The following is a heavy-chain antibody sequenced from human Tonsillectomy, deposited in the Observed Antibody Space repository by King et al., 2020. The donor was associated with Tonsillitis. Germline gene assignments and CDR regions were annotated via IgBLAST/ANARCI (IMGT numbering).Heavy chain of an antibody. D-gene: IGHD3-22*01. CDR1: GFTFSNYA. CDR2: ISGSGSTT. Sequence: VQLVESGGGLVQPGGSLRLSCAASGFTFSNYAMTWVRQAPGKGLEWVSGISGSGSTTYYADSVKGRFTISRDNSKNTLYLQMNSLRAEDTAVYYCAKDSGDTSGYYFSYFDSWGQGTLVTVSS. V-gene: IGHV3-23*04. J-gene: IGHJ4*02. CDR3: AKDSGDTSGYYFSYFDS.